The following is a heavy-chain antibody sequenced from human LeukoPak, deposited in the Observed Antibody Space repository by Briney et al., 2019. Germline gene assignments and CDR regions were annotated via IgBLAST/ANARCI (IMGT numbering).Heavy chain of an antibody. CDR3: ARDDRASWFFDF. Sequence: GGSLRLSCAASGFTFRSHWMTWVRQAPGKGLEWVANIKEDGSEKYNVDSVKGRFTISRDSAENSLYLLMNSLRAEDTAVYSCARDDRASWFFDFWGQGTLVTVSS. CDR2: IKEDGSEK. V-gene: IGHV3-7*01. CDR1: GFTFRSHW. D-gene: IGHD6-13*01. J-gene: IGHJ4*02.